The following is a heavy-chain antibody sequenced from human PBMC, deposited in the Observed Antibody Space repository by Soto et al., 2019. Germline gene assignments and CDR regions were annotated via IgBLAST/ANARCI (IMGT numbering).Heavy chain of an antibody. CDR3: ARVPRGQCPTYNWFDP. CDR2: IYYSGST. V-gene: IGHV4-59*01. CDR1: GGSISSYY. Sequence: PSETLSLTCTVSGGSISSYYWSWIRQPPGKGLEWIGDIYYSGSTNYNPSLKSRVTISVDTSKNQFSLKLSSVTAADTAVYYCARVPRGQCPTYNWFDPWSQGTLVTVSS. J-gene: IGHJ5*02. D-gene: IGHD3-10*01.